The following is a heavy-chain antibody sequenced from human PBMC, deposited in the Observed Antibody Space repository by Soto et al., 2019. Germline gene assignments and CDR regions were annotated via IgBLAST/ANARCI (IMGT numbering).Heavy chain of an antibody. D-gene: IGHD3-10*01. CDR2: INAGNGHT. J-gene: IGHJ4*02. CDR3: ARGIWTMTRGAYYFDN. CDR1: GYTFTNYA. V-gene: IGHV1-3*01. Sequence: GASVKVSCKASGYTFTNYAIQWVRQAPGQRLEWMGWINAGNGHTKYSQNFQGRVTITRDTSASTAYMELSSLISEDAAVYYCARGIWTMTRGAYYFDNWGQGTLVTV.